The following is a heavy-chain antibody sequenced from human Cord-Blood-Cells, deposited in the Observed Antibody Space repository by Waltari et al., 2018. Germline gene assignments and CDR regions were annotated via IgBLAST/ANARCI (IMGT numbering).Heavy chain of an antibody. D-gene: IGHD6-19*01. CDR2: INRDGSST. J-gene: IGHJ4*02. V-gene: IGHV3-74*01. Sequence: EVQLVEFGGGLVQPGGSLRLSCAPSGFTFSSYWMHWVRPAQGKGLVLVSRINRDGSSTSYADSVKGRFTISRYNAKNTLYLQMNSLRAEDTAVYYCARALFDRTAGIWDFDYWGQGTLVTVSS. CDR1: GFTFSSYW. CDR3: ARALFDRTAGIWDFDY.